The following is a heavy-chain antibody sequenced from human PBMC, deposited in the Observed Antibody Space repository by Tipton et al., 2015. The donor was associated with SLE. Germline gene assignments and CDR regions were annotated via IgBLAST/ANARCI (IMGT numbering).Heavy chain of an antibody. J-gene: IGHJ4*02. CDR2: IYYSGST. CDR3: ARGWYSSSGGGYYFDY. D-gene: IGHD6-13*01. V-gene: IGHV4-31*03. CDR1: GGSISSGGYY. Sequence: TLSLTCTVSGGSISSGGYYWSWIRQHPGKGLEWIGYIYYSGSTYYNPSLKSRVTISVDTSKNPFSLKLSSVTAADPAVYYCARGWYSSSGGGYYFDYWGQGTLVTVSS.